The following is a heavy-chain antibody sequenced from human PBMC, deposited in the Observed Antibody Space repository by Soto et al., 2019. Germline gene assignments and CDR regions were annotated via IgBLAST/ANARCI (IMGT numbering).Heavy chain of an antibody. V-gene: IGHV4-59*01. Sequence: SETLSLTCTVSGGSISSYYWSWIRQPPGKGLEWIGYIYYSGSTNYNPSLKSRVTISVDTSKNQFSLKLSSVTAADTAVYYCARAFLSYDFWSGYLPPLYYYYMDVWGKGTTVTVSS. CDR1: GGSISSYY. CDR2: IYYSGST. J-gene: IGHJ6*03. CDR3: ARAFLSYDFWSGYLPPLYYYYMDV. D-gene: IGHD3-3*01.